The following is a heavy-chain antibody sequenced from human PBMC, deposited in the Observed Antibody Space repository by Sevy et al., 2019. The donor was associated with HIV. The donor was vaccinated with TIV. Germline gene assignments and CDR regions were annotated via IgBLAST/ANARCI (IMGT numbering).Heavy chain of an antibody. Sequence: GGSLRLSCAASGFTFSGYAMSWVRQAPGKGLEWVSLITGSGSKTYYADSVKGRFTISRDNAKKTVNLQMNSLRVEDTAIYYSAIETWGLFDPWGQGILVTVSS. CDR2: ITGSGSKT. CDR3: AIETWGLFDP. J-gene: IGHJ5*02. CDR1: GFTFSGYA. D-gene: IGHD7-27*01. V-gene: IGHV3-23*01.